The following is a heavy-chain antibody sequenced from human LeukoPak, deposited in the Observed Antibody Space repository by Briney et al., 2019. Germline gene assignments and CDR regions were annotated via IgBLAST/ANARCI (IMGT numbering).Heavy chain of an antibody. J-gene: IGHJ4*02. V-gene: IGHV4-39*01. CDR1: GGSISISSYY. CDR3: ARRDNTLFDY. Sequence: PSETLSLTCTVPGGSISISSYYWDYIRQPPGRGLEWIGSSYYNGITYYNPSCKSHSTISIDRSKNQFSLMLPFLTADATAVYDFARRDNTLFDYWGQGTLVTVSS. CDR2: SYYNGIT. D-gene: IGHD1-1*01.